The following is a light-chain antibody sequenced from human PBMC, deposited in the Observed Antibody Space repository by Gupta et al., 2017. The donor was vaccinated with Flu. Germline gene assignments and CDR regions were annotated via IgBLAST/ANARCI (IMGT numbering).Light chain of an antibody. Sequence: ITISCTGTSSDVGGSNYVSWYQQHPGKDPKLMMYEVSNRPSGVSNRFSGSKSGNTASLTITGLQAEEEADYYCSSYTSSTNLCVFGTGTKVTVL. V-gene: IGLV2-14*01. CDR2: EVS. J-gene: IGLJ1*01. CDR1: SSDVGGSNY. CDR3: SSYTSSTNLCV.